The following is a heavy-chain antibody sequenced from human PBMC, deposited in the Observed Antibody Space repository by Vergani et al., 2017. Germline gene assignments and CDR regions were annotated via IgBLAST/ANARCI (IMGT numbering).Heavy chain of an antibody. Sequence: VQLVESGGGVVQPGRSLRLSCAASGFTFSSYAMHWVRQAPGKGLEWVSGISWNSGSIGYADSVKGRFTISRDNAKNSLYLQMNSLRAEDTALYYCAKDMGGYCSSTSCSGYYYYGMDVWGQGTTVTVSS. D-gene: IGHD2-2*01. CDR1: GFTFSSYA. CDR3: AKDMGGYCSSTSCSGYYYYGMDV. V-gene: IGHV3-9*01. CDR2: ISWNSGSI. J-gene: IGHJ6*02.